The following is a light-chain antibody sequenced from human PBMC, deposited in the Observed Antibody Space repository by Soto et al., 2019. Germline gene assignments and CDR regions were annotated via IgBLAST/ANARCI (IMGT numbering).Light chain of an antibody. CDR1: QSISSW. J-gene: IGKJ1*01. CDR2: DAS. Sequence: DIQMTQSPATLSASVGDRVTITCRASQSISSWLAWYQQKLGRAPRLLIYDASSLESGVPSRFSGSGYGTEFTLTISSLQPDDFATYYCQQYNTYATFGQGTKVAIK. V-gene: IGKV1-5*01. CDR3: QQYNTYAT.